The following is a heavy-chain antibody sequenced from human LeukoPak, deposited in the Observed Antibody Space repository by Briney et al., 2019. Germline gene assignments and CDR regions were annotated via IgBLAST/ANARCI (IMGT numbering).Heavy chain of an antibody. J-gene: IGHJ6*03. CDR2: ISSRGVRT. CDR1: GFTFINYA. CDR3: AKGGGFDWLNYYYMDV. D-gene: IGHD3-9*01. Sequence: GGSLRLSCAASGFTFINYAMSWVRQAPGKGLEWVSGISSRGVRTYSADSVKGRFTISRDNSENTLFLQMNNLRAEDTAVYYCAKGGGFDWLNYYYMDVWGKGTTVIISS. V-gene: IGHV3-23*01.